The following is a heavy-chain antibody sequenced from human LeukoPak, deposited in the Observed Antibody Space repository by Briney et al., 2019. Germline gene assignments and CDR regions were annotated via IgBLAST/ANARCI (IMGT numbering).Heavy chain of an antibody. CDR3: ARGRGLAAAGTNYMDV. CDR2: IYYSGST. CDR1: GGSISSGDYY. J-gene: IGHJ6*03. D-gene: IGHD6-13*01. V-gene: IGHV4-30-4*08. Sequence: SQTLSLTCTVSGGSISSGDYYWSWIRQPPGKGLEWIGYIYYSGSTYYNPSLKSRVTISVDTSKNQFSLKLSSVTAADTAVYYCARGRGLAAAGTNYMDVSGKGTTVTVSS.